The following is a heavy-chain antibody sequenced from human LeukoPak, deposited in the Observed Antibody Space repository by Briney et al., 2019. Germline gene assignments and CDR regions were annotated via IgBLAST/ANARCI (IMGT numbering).Heavy chain of an antibody. D-gene: IGHD1-26*01. V-gene: IGHV3-30-3*01. CDR1: GFTFSSYA. CDR3: ARDSRYSGSYSVPFDY. CDR2: ISYDGSNK. Sequence: GGSLRLSCAASGFTFSSYAMHWVRQAPGKGLEWVAVISYDGSNKYYADSVKGRFTISRDNSKNTLYLQMNSLRAEDTAVYYCARDSRYSGSYSVPFDYWGQGTLVTVSS. J-gene: IGHJ4*02.